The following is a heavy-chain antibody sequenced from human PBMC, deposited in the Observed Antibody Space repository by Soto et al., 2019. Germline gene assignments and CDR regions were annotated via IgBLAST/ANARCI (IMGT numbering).Heavy chain of an antibody. Sequence: PSETLSLTCTVSGGSISSSSYYWGWIRQPPGKGLEWIGSIYYSGSTYYNPSLKSRVTISVDTSKNQFSLKLSSVTAADTAVYYCARHRVASTTFDYWGQGTLVTVS. D-gene: IGHD6-19*01. CDR3: ARHRVASTTFDY. CDR2: IYYSGST. J-gene: IGHJ4*02. V-gene: IGHV4-39*01. CDR1: GGSISSSSYY.